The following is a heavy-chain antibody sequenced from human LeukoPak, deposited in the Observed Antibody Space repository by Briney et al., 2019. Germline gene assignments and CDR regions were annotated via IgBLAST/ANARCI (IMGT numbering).Heavy chain of an antibody. D-gene: IGHD3-3*01. Sequence: PGRSLRLSCAASGFTFSSYGMHWVRQAPGKGLEWVAVIWYDGSNKYYADSVKGRFTISRDNSKNTLYLQMNSLRAEDTAVYYCARDARDGSGRYYDFWSGYYSSSGLSYYYYGMDVWGQGTTVTVSS. J-gene: IGHJ6*02. V-gene: IGHV3-33*01. CDR1: GFTFSSYG. CDR3: ARDARDGSGRYYDFWSGYYSSSGLSYYYYGMDV. CDR2: IWYDGSNK.